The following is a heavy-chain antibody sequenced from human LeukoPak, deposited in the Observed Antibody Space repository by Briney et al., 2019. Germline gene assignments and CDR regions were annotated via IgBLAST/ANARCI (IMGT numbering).Heavy chain of an antibody. CDR1: GGSISSYY. V-gene: IGHV4-59*01. D-gene: IGHD4-11*01. Sequence: SETLPLTCTVSGGSISSYYWSWIRQPPGKGLEWIGYIYYSGSTDYNPSLKSRVTISVDTSKNQFSLKLSSVTAADTAVYYCAREGVTKYYFDYWGQGTLVTVSS. CDR2: IYYSGST. J-gene: IGHJ4*02. CDR3: AREGVTKYYFDY.